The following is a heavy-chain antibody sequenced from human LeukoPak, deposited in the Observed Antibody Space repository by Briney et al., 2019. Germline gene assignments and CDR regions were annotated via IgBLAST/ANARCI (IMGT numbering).Heavy chain of an antibody. CDR1: GGSISSYY. CDR2: IYTSGST. CDR3: AREWTGYYDSSGYSFGY. Sequence: SETLSLTCTVSGGSISSYYWSWIRQPAGKGLEWIGRIYTSGSTNYNHSLKSRVTMSVDTSKNQFSLKLSSVTAADTAVYYCAREWTGYYDSSGYSFGYWGQGTLVTVSS. V-gene: IGHV4-4*07. J-gene: IGHJ4*02. D-gene: IGHD3-22*01.